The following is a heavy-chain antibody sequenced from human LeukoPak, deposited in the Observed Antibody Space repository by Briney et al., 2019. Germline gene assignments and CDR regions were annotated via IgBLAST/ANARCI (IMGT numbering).Heavy chain of an antibody. CDR3: ARAHTVAGSNYYYYYDGMDV. CDR2: ISSSSSTI. Sequence: PGGSLRLSCAASGFTFSTYSMNWVRQAPGKGLEWVSYISSSSSTIYYADSVKGRFTISRDNAKNSLYLQMNSLRAEDTAVYYCARAHTVAGSNYYYYYDGMDVWGQGTTVTVSS. V-gene: IGHV3-48*04. CDR1: GFTFSTYS. D-gene: IGHD6-19*01. J-gene: IGHJ6*02.